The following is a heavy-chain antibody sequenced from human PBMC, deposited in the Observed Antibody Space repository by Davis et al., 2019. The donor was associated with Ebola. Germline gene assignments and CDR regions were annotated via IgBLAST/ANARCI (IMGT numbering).Heavy chain of an antibody. V-gene: IGHV3-7*01. CDR3: ATPSSSNRGY. D-gene: IGHD6-13*01. CDR2: IKEDGSEK. J-gene: IGHJ4*02. CDR1: GFTFRTYW. Sequence: PGGSLRLSCAASGFTFRTYWMSWVRQAPGKGLEWVANIKEDGSEKYHMASVKGRFTISRDNAKNSLYLQMNSLRAEDTAVYYCATPSSSNRGYWGQGTLVTVSS.